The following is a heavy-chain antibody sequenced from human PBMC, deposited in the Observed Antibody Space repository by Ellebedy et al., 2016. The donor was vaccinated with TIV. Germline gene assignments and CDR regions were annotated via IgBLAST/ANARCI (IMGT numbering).Heavy chain of an antibody. CDR2: INTNTGNP. Sequence: AASVKVSCKASGYTFTSYAMNWVRQAPGQGLEWMGWINTNTGNPTYAQGFTGRFVFSLDTSVSTAYLRISSLKAEDTAVYYCARGAAAGFFWYFDLWGRGTLVTVSS. V-gene: IGHV7-4-1*02. CDR1: GYTFTSYA. D-gene: IGHD6-13*01. J-gene: IGHJ2*01. CDR3: ARGAAAGFFWYFDL.